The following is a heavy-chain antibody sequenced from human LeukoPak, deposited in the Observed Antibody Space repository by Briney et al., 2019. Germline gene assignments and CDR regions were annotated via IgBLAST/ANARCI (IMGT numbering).Heavy chain of an antibody. CDR2: IYYSGST. Sequence: SETLSLTCTVSGGSISSYYWSWIRQPPGKGLEWIGYIYYSGSTNYNPSPKSRVTISVDTSKNQFSLKLSSVTAADTAVYYCAREGQRQSLDYWGQGTLVTVSS. V-gene: IGHV4-59*01. D-gene: IGHD2-2*01. J-gene: IGHJ4*02. CDR3: AREGQRQSLDY. CDR1: GGSISSYY.